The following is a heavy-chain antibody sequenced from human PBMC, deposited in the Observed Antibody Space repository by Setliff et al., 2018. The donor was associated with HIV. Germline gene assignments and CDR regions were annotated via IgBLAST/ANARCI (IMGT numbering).Heavy chain of an antibody. Sequence: PSETLSLTCTVSGGYISSSSYYWGWIRQPPGKGLEWLGTIYYSGSTYYNPSLKSRVTLSVDTSKNQFSLKLSSVTAADTAVYYCARHDSRGPRSAFDLWGRGTMVTVSS. D-gene: IGHD2-21*01. CDR3: ARHDSRGPRSAFDL. CDR1: GGYISSSSYY. CDR2: IYYSGST. V-gene: IGHV4-39*01. J-gene: IGHJ3*01.